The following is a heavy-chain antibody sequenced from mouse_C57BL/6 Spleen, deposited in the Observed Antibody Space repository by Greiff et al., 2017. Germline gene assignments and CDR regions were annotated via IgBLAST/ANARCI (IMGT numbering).Heavy chain of an antibody. CDR2: IHPSDSDT. CDR3: AIGDDGSYGLAY. Sequence: QVQLQQPGAELVKPGASVKVSCKASGYTFTSYWMHWVKQRPGQGLEWIGRIHPSDSDTTYNQKFNGKATLTVDKSSSTAYMQLSSLTSEDSAVYYGAIGDDGSYGLAYWGQGTLVTVSA. J-gene: IGHJ3*01. CDR1: GYTFTSYW. D-gene: IGHD2-3*01. V-gene: IGHV1-74*01.